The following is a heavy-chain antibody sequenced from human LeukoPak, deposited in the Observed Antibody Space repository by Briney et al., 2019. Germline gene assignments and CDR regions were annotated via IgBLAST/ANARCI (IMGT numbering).Heavy chain of an antibody. V-gene: IGHV3-11*04. CDR1: GFTFSDYY. CDR2: ISSSGSTI. D-gene: IGHD6-6*01. CDR3: ARDPSSSSSVGGYLDY. Sequence: GGSLRLSCAASGFTFSDYYMSWIRQAPGKGLEWVSYISSSGSTIYYADSVKGRFTISRDNSKNTVYLQMNSLRAEDTAVYYCARDPSSSSSVGGYLDYWGQGTLVTVSS. J-gene: IGHJ4*02.